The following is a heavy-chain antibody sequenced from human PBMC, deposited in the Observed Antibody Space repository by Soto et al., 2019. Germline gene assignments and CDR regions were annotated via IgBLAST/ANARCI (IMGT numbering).Heavy chain of an antibody. CDR3: AAPTVTTARDAFDI. Sequence: VQLQQWGAGLLKPSETLSLTCAVYGGSFSGYYWSWIRRPPGKGLEWIGEINHSGSTNYNPSLESRVTISVDTSKNQFSLKLSSVTAADTAVYYCAAPTVTTARDAFDIWGQGTMVTVSS. J-gene: IGHJ3*02. CDR2: INHSGST. D-gene: IGHD4-17*01. V-gene: IGHV4-34*01. CDR1: GGSFSGYY.